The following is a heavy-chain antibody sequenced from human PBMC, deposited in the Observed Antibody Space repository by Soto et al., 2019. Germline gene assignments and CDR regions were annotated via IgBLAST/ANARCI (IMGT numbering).Heavy chain of an antibody. J-gene: IGHJ4*02. V-gene: IGHV1-18*01. CDR2: ISAYSGDT. D-gene: IGHD6-19*01. CDR1: GYTFANYG. CDR3: ARAEGLAVAGEFDY. Sequence: ASVKVSCKASGYTFANYGLSWVRQAPGQGLEWMGWISAYSGDTNYAQMLQGRVTMTTDTSTSTAYMELRSLRSDDTAVYYCARAEGLAVAGEFDYWGQGTLVTVS.